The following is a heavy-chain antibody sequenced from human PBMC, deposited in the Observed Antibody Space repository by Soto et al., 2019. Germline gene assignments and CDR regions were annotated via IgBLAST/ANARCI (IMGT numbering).Heavy chain of an antibody. CDR1: GFTSSDYY. CDR2: ISSSGRTI. D-gene: IGHD3-16*01. CDR3: ARSLGMGGDGYN. V-gene: IGHV3-11*01. J-gene: IGHJ4*02. Sequence: QVQLVESGGDLVKPGGSLRLSCAASGFTSSDYYMSWIRQAPGKGLEWVSDISSSGRTIYYADSVKGRFTISRYNAKNSLYLQMNSLRAADTAVYYCARSLGMGGDGYNWGQGTLVTVSS.